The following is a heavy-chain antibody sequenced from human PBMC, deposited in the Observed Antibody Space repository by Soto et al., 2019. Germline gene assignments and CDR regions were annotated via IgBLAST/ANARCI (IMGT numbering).Heavy chain of an antibody. CDR2: IVVGSGNT. CDR1: GFTFTSSA. D-gene: IGHD3-22*01. V-gene: IGHV1-58*01. J-gene: IGHJ5*02. Sequence: SVKVSCKASGFTFTSSAVQWVRQARGQRLEWIGWIVVGSGNTNYAQKLQERVTITRDMSTSTAYMELSSLRSEDTAVYYCAADLPYYDSSGYPQGFDPWGQGTLVTVSS. CDR3: AADLPYYDSSGYPQGFDP.